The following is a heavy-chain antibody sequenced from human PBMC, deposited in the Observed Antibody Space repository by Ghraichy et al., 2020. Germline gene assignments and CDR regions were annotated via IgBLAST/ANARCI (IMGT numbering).Heavy chain of an antibody. D-gene: IGHD6-13*01. Sequence: SETLSLTCTVSGGSISSSSYYWGWIRQPPGKGLEWIGSIYYSGSTYYNPSLKSRVTISVDTSKNQFSLKLSSVTAADTAVYYCARHIGSAAESVYYYMDVWGKGTTVTVSS. J-gene: IGHJ6*03. CDR1: GGSISSSSYY. CDR2: IYYSGST. CDR3: ARHIGSAAESVYYYMDV. V-gene: IGHV4-39*01.